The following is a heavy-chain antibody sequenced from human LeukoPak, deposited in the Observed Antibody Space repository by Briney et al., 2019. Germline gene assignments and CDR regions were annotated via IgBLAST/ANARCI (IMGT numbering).Heavy chain of an antibody. D-gene: IGHD3-22*01. Sequence: PGGSLRLSCTASGFILGDYAMSWVRQAPGKGLEWVGFIRSKAYGATTEYAASVKGRFTISRDDSKSIAYLQMNSLKTEDTAVYYRTRDTAEFYDSSGYAGDWGQGTLVTVSS. CDR1: GFILGDYA. J-gene: IGHJ4*02. V-gene: IGHV3-49*04. CDR3: TRDTAEFYDSSGYAGD. CDR2: IRSKAYGATT.